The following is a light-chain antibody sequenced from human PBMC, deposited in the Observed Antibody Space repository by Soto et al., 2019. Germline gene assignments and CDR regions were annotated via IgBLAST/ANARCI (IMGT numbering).Light chain of an antibody. CDR3: QHYANSVWT. CDR2: AAS. V-gene: IGKV3-20*01. Sequence: IVVTQSPDTLSLSPGERATLSCRASQSVSSSQLVWYQQKPGQAPRLLIYAASSRATGIPDRFSGSGSGTDFTLTVSELETEDFAVYYCQHYANSVWTFGQGTKVEIK. CDR1: QSVSSSQ. J-gene: IGKJ1*01.